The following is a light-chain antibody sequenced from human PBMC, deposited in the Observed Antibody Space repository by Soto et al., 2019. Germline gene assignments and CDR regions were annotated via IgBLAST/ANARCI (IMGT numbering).Light chain of an antibody. Sequence: DIQMTQSPSTLSGSVGDRVTITCRASQTISSWLAWYQQKPGKAPTLLIFKASTLKSGVPSRFSGSGSGTEFTLTISSLQPDDFATYYCQQYYSYSETFGQGTKVDIK. J-gene: IGKJ1*01. CDR2: KAS. V-gene: IGKV1-5*03. CDR3: QQYYSYSET. CDR1: QTISSW.